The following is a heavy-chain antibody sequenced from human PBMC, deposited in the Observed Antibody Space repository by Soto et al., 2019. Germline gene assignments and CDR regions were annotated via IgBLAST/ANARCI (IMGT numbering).Heavy chain of an antibody. J-gene: IGHJ4*02. D-gene: IGHD2-8*01. CDR1: GFTFSSYS. Sequence: EVQLVESGGGLVKPGGSLRLSCAASGFTFSSYSMNWVRQAPGKGLEWVSSISSSSSYIYYADSVKGRFTISRDNANNSLYLQMNSLRAEDTAVYYCARDGSGYCTNGVCWNFDYWGQGTLVTVSS. CDR3: ARDGSGYCTNGVCWNFDY. V-gene: IGHV3-21*01. CDR2: ISSSSSYI.